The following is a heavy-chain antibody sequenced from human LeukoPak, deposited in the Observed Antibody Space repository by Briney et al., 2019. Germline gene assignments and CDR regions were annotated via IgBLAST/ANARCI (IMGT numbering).Heavy chain of an antibody. CDR3: TRDCSSTSCYAGLVDY. J-gene: IGHJ4*02. D-gene: IGHD2-2*01. Sequence: SVKVSCKASGGTFSSYAISWVRQAPGQGLEWMGRIIPIFGTANYAQKFQGRVTITTDESTSTAYMELSSLRSEDTAVYYCTRDCSSTSCYAGLVDYRGQGTLVTVSS. V-gene: IGHV1-69*05. CDR2: IIPIFGTA. CDR1: GGTFSSYA.